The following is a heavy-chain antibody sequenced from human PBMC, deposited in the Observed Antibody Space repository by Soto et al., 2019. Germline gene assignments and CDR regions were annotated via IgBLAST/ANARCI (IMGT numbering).Heavy chain of an antibody. CDR2: IKSKTDGGTT. CDR3: TTNQLDSGYDLADIYGMDV. J-gene: IGHJ6*02. Sequence: GGSLRLSCSACGFTFSNAWMSWVRQAPGKGLEWVGRIKSKTDGGTTDYAAPVKGRFTISRDDSKNTLYLQMNSLKTEDTAVYYCTTNQLDSGYDLADIYGMDVWGQGTTVTSP. V-gene: IGHV3-15*01. CDR1: GFTFSNAW. D-gene: IGHD5-12*01.